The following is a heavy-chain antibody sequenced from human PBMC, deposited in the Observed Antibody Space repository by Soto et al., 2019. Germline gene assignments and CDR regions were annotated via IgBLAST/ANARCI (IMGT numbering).Heavy chain of an antibody. J-gene: IGHJ3*01. CDR1: GYTFTTYG. V-gene: IGHV1-18*01. D-gene: IGHD3-10*01. CDR2: ISVYNGRT. Sequence: QAQLVQSGPEVKKPGASVKVSCKASGYTFTTYGINWVRQAPGQGLEWVAWISVYNGRTDSAQKVQGRVTMTIDKSATTAYMELRGLISDDTAVYYCARDTRGHNSDAFDVWGQGTTVIVSS. CDR3: ARDTRGHNSDAFDV.